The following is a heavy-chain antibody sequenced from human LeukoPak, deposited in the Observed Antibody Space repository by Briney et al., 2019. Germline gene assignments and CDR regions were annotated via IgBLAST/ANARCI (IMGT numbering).Heavy chain of an antibody. CDR1: GGSISSGSYY. CDR2: IYTSGST. CDR3: AREFQN. J-gene: IGHJ1*01. Sequence: PSETLSLTCTVSGGSISSGSYYWSWIRQPAGKELEWIGRIYTSGSTNYNPSLKSRVTISLDTSKNQFSLTLSSVTAADTAVYYCAREFQNWGQGTLVTVSS. V-gene: IGHV4-61*02.